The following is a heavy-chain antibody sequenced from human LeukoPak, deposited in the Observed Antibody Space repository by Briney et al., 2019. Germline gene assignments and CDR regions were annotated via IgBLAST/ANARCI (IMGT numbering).Heavy chain of an antibody. D-gene: IGHD2-21*02. V-gene: IGHV1-2*02. CDR1: GYSFTSYY. CDR3: VGCSRGDCYPVGYHYGMDV. J-gene: IGHJ6*02. CDR2: LNSNSGGT. Sequence: GASVKVSCKASGYSFTSYYMHWVRQAPGQGLEWMGWLNSNSGGTKSAQKFQGRVTMTRDTSISTAYMELTRLRSDDTAVYYCVGCSRGDCYPVGYHYGMDVWGQGTTVTVSS.